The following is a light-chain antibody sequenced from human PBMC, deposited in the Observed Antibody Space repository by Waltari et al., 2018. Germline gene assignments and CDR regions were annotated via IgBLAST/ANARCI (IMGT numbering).Light chain of an antibody. CDR3: QQYGRSLT. V-gene: IGKV3-20*01. CDR2: GSS. CDR1: QSVASSY. Sequence: EIVLTQSPGTLSLSPGERATISCRASQSVASSYLGWYQQKPGQAPRLLIFGSSKRATGIPDRFSGSWSGTDFTRTINGVEPEDFAVYYCQQYGRSLTFGGGTKVE. J-gene: IGKJ4*01.